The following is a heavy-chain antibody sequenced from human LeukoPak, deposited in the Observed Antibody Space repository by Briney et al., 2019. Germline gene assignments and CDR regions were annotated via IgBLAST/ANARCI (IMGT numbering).Heavy chain of an antibody. D-gene: IGHD1-7*01. J-gene: IGHJ4*02. CDR3: ARVPPWYNWNCLDY. Sequence: SQTLSLTCTVSGDSISSGGHYWSWIRQLPGKGLEWIGYIFHTGSTYYNPSLKSRVIISVDTSMNQFSLKLSSVTAADTAVYYCARVPPWYNWNCLDYWGQGTLVTVSS. CDR1: GDSISSGGHY. CDR2: IFHTGST. V-gene: IGHV4-31*03.